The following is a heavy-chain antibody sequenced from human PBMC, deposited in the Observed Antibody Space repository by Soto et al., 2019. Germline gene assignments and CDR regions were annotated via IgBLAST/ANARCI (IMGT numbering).Heavy chain of an antibody. Sequence: GGSLRLSCAGSGFTLSAYTMSWVRQAPGKGLEWVSVISGSSGNTYYADSAKGRFTVSRDNSKNTLFLQMNSLRAEDTAIYYCAKDGRHSSSYWGPGTLVTVSS. D-gene: IGHD6-13*01. J-gene: IGHJ4*02. CDR1: GFTLSAYT. CDR3: AKDGRHSSSY. V-gene: IGHV3-23*01. CDR2: ISGSSGNT.